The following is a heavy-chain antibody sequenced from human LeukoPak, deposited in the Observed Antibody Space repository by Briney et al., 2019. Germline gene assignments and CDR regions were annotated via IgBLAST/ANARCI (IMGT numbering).Heavy chain of an antibody. CDR3: AKDAGSCVGGFCFYFDS. Sequence: GASERLSCAASGFRFTSNAMTWVRQPPGKGLEWVSSISGSGDATYYADSVKGRFTISRDNSMLYLQLNSLRAEDTAIYYCAKDAGSCVGGFCFYFDSWGQGALATVSS. D-gene: IGHD4-23*01. CDR1: GFRFTSNA. J-gene: IGHJ4*02. V-gene: IGHV3-23*01. CDR2: ISGSGDAT.